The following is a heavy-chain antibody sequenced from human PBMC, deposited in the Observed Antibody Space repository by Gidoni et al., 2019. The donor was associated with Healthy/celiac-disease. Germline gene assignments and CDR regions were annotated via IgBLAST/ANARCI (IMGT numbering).Heavy chain of an antibody. CDR1: GSTFTSYG. CDR2: ISAYNGNT. Sequence: QVQLVQSGAAVKKPGASVTVSCKASGSTFTSYGISWVRQAPGQGLEWMGWISAYNGNTNYAQKLQGRVTMTTDTSTSTAYMELRSLRSDDTAVYYCARGPPIAAAGTNFDYWGQGTLVTVSS. J-gene: IGHJ4*02. V-gene: IGHV1-18*01. CDR3: ARGPPIAAAGTNFDY. D-gene: IGHD6-13*01.